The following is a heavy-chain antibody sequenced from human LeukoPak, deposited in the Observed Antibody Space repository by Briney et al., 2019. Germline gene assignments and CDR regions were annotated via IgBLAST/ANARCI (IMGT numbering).Heavy chain of an antibody. CDR3: ARALSGYGCFDY. CDR1: GGSINSFY. V-gene: IGHV4-59*01. J-gene: IGHJ4*02. Sequence: SETLSLTCTVSGGSINSFYWSWIRQPPGKGLEWIGYIYYSGSTNYSPSLKGRVTISVDTSKNQLSLKLSSVTAADTAVYYCARALSGYGCFDYWGQGTLVTVSS. CDR2: IYYSGST. D-gene: IGHD5-12*01.